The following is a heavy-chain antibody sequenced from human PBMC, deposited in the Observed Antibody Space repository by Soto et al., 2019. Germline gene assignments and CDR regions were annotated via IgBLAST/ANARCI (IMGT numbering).Heavy chain of an antibody. V-gene: IGHV3-30*18. Sequence: GGSLRLSCAASGFTFSSYGMHWVRQAPGKGLEWVAVISYDGSNKYYADSVKGRFTISRDNSKNTLYLQMNSLRAEDTAVYYCAKDSSITIFGVDLDYWGQGTLVTVSS. CDR1: GFTFSSYG. D-gene: IGHD3-3*01. J-gene: IGHJ4*02. CDR2: ISYDGSNK. CDR3: AKDSSITIFGVDLDY.